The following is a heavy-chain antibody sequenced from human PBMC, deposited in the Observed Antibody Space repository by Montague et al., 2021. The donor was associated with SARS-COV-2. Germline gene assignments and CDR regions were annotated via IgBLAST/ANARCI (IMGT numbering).Heavy chain of an antibody. Sequence: SLRLSCAVSGFTFSSYAMSWVRQAPGKGLEWVSAISGSGGSTYYADSVKGRFTISRDNSKNTLYLQMNSLRAEDTAVYYCAKGRSSGSYYSSYFDYWGQGTLVTVSS. CDR1: GFTFSSYA. J-gene: IGHJ4*02. V-gene: IGHV3-23*01. CDR3: AKGRSSGSYYSSYFDY. D-gene: IGHD3-10*01. CDR2: ISGSGGST.